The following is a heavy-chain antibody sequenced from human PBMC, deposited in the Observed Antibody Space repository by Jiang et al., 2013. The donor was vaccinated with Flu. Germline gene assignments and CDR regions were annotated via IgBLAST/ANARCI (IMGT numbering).Heavy chain of an antibody. V-gene: IGHV6-1*01. J-gene: IGHJ4*02. D-gene: IGHD3-22*01. CDR1: VSSNSAA. Sequence: VSSNSAAWNWIRQSPSRGLEWLGRTYYRSKWYNDYAVSVKSRITINPDTSKNQFSLQLNSVTPEDTAVYYCARDLIGDYYDSSGYYRSWGQGTLVTVSS. CDR3: ARDLIGDYYDSSGYYRS. CDR2: TYYRSKWYN.